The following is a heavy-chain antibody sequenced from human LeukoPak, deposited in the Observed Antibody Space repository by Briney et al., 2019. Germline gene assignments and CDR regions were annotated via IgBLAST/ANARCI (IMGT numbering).Heavy chain of an antibody. D-gene: IGHD2-2*01. CDR3: ASQYCSSTSCYPYWYFDL. J-gene: IGHJ2*01. CDR1: GGSISSYY. Sequence: SETLSLTCTVSGGSISSYYWSWIRQPPGKGLGWTGHIYYSGSTNYNPSLKSRVTISVDTSKNQFSLKLSSVTAADTAVYYCASQYCSSTSCYPYWYFDLWGRGTLVTVSS. CDR2: IYYSGST. V-gene: IGHV4-59*01.